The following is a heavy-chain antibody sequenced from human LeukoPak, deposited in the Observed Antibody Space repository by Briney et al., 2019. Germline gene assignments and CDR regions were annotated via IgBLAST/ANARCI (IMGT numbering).Heavy chain of an antibody. Sequence: PGGSLRLSCIVSGFTFNTYAIHWARQAPGKGLEWVACIRSDGSVKDYADSVKGRFTISRDNSKNTLYLQMNSLRAEDTAVYYCARDTTVTMVFDYWGQGTLVTVSS. CDR2: IRSDGSVK. J-gene: IGHJ4*02. V-gene: IGHV3-30*02. CDR3: ARDTTVTMVFDY. D-gene: IGHD4-17*01. CDR1: GFTFNTYA.